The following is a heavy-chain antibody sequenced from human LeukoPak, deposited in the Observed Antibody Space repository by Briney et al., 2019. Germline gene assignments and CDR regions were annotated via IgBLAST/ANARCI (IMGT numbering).Heavy chain of an antibody. D-gene: IGHD3-22*01. Sequence: SETLSLTCTVSGGSIRSSYWSWIRQPPGKGLEWIGHIHYSGSTNYNPSLKSRVAISVDTSKNQFSLKLSSVTAADTAVYYCAREAFSSGYYDDYWGQGTLVTVSS. V-gene: IGHV4-59*01. CDR1: GGSIRSSY. J-gene: IGHJ4*02. CDR3: AREAFSSGYYDDY. CDR2: IHYSGST.